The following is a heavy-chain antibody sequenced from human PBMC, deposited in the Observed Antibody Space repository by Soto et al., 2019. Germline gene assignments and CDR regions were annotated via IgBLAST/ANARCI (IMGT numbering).Heavy chain of an antibody. Sequence: SLTCAVYGGSFSGYYWSWIRQSPGKGLEWIGEINHSGGSNYNPSLKRRVTISVDTSKNQLSLNLNSVTAADTAVYYCARATYGDYYFDYCGQGPLVTFYS. V-gene: IGHV4-34*01. CDR3: ARATYGDYYFDY. D-gene: IGHD4-17*01. CDR2: INHSGGS. J-gene: IGHJ4*02. CDR1: GGSFSGYY.